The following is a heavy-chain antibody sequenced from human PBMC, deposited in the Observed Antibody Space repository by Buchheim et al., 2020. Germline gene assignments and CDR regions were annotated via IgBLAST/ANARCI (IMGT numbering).Heavy chain of an antibody. V-gene: IGHV3-30*18. CDR2: ISYDGSNK. CDR3: AKDALSHYGSGSYPDY. Sequence: QVQLVESGGGVVQPGRSLRLSCAASGFTFSSYGMHWVRQAPGKGLEWVAVISYDGSNKYYADSVKGRFTISRDNSKNTLYLQMNSLRAEDTAVYYCAKDALSHYGSGSYPDYWGQGTL. CDR1: GFTFSSYG. D-gene: IGHD3-10*01. J-gene: IGHJ4*02.